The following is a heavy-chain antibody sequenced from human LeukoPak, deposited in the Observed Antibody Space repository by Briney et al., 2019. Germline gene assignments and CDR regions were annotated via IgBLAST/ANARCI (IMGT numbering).Heavy chain of an antibody. D-gene: IGHD6-19*01. Sequence: GGSLRLSCAASGFSFSSYSLHWVRQAPGKGLEWVAVISSDGNSKNFALSVKGRFAISRDNSKNTLFLQMNNLRSGDTAVYYCAKDRRGPTPYSGWLWAFDIWGQGTMVTVSS. CDR2: ISSDGNSK. CDR3: AKDRRGPTPYSGWLWAFDI. V-gene: IGHV3-30*09. J-gene: IGHJ3*02. CDR1: GFSFSSYS.